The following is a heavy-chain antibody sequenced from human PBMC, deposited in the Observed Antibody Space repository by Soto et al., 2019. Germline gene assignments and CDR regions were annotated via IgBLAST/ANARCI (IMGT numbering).Heavy chain of an antibody. CDR3: ARDLTKSSSWPYYFDY. D-gene: IGHD6-13*01. J-gene: IGHJ4*02. CDR2: ISAYSGST. V-gene: IGHV1-18*01. CDR1: GYTFTTYG. Sequence: QVQLRQSGAEVKKPGASVKVSCKASGYTFTTYGISWMRQAPGQGLEWMGWISAYSGSTKFAQKLQGRVTMTTDTSTTTAYMELRSLTSDDTAVYYCARDLTKSSSWPYYFDYWGQGTLVTVSS.